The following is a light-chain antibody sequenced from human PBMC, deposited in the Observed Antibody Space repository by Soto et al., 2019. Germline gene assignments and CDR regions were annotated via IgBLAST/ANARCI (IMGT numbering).Light chain of an antibody. J-gene: IGKJ2*01. CDR1: QGISKY. Sequence: DIQMTQSPSSLSASVGDRVTITCRASQGISKYIAWFQQKPGKAPKPLIYATSRLQSGVPTKFSGSGSGTDFTLTISSLQPDDFATYYCQQYNSYPGTFGQGTKLE. CDR3: QQYNSYPGT. CDR2: ATS. V-gene: IGKV1-16*02.